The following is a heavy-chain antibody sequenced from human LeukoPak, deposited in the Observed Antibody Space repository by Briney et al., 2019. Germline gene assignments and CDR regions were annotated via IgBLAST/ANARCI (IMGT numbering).Heavy chain of an antibody. D-gene: IGHD6-6*01. J-gene: IGHJ4*02. CDR2: INPNSGGT. V-gene: IGHV1-2*04. CDR1: GYTFTSYG. CDR3: ARDGQLVPFDY. Sequence: ASVKVSCKASGYTFTSYGISWVRQAPGQGLEWMGWINPNSGGTNYAQKFQGWVTMTRDTSISTAYMELSRLRSDDTAVYYCARDGQLVPFDYWGQGTLVTVSS.